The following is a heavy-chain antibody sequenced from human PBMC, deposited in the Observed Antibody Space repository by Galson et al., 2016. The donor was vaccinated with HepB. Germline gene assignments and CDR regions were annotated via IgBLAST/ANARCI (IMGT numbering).Heavy chain of an antibody. D-gene: IGHD6-19*01. CDR2: VNEDGSGT. V-gene: IGHV3-7*01. J-gene: IGHJ3*02. CDR1: GFRFSAYW. Sequence: LRLSCAASGFRFSAYWMAWVRQAPGKGLEYVANVNEDGSGTQYMDSAKGRFTISRDNAKNSVGLQMNSLRAEDTTLYYCWSGYNSGIWGQGTRVTVSS. CDR3: WSGYNSGI.